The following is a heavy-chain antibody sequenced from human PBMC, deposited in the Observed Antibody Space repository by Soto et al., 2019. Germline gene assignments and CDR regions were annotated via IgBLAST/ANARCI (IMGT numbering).Heavy chain of an antibody. CDR3: ARDRDNSNWPNFDF. V-gene: IGHV1-69*02. D-gene: IGHD6-13*01. J-gene: IGHJ4*02. Sequence: QVQLVQSGSEVKKPGSSVKVSCKASGDTFSIYTISWVRQAPGQGREWMGRVIPIFDITSYTQRFQGRVTITADKSTTTVYMELSSLRSEDTAVYYCARDRDNSNWPNFDFWGQGTLVTGSS. CDR2: VIPIFDIT. CDR1: GDTFSIYT.